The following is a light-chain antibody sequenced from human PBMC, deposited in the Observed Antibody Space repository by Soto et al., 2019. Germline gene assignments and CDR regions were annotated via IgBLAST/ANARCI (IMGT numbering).Light chain of an antibody. CDR3: AAWDDILNGVL. V-gene: IGLV1-44*01. Sequence: QSVLTQPPSASGTPGQRVIISCSGSSSNIGSNTVNWYQQIPGTAPKLLIYSYNQRPSGVPDRFSGSKSDTSASLAISGLQSEDEAEYYCAAWDDILNGVLFGGGTKVTGL. CDR1: SSNIGSNT. J-gene: IGLJ2*01. CDR2: SYN.